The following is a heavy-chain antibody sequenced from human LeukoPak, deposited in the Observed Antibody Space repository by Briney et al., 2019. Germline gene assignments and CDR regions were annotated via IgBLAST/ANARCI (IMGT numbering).Heavy chain of an antibody. Sequence: GGSLRLSCTTSGLTFSTSGFNWVRQAPGKGLEWVASIGPTGFDRYHADSIKGRFTISRDNANNFLYLQMDSPRAVDTAVYYCATETNGRHYDYWGQGTMLTVSS. J-gene: IGHJ4*02. D-gene: IGHD1-14*01. CDR2: IGPTGFDR. CDR3: ATETNGRHYDY. CDR1: GLTFSTSG. V-gene: IGHV3-21*06.